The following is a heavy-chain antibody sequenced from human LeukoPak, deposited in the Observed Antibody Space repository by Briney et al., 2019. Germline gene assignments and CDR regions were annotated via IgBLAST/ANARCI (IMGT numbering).Heavy chain of an antibody. CDR2: IYYSGST. CDR3: ARIMLSRREFDC. D-gene: IGHD1-26*01. V-gene: IGHV4-31*03. J-gene: IGHJ4*02. Sequence: PSQTLSLTCTVSGGSISNGDHYWSWIRQHPGKGLEWIGHIYYSGSTYYNPSLKSRGIISVETSKNQFSLKLCSVTAADTAVYYCARIMLSRREFDCWGQGTLVTVSS. CDR1: GGSISNGDHY.